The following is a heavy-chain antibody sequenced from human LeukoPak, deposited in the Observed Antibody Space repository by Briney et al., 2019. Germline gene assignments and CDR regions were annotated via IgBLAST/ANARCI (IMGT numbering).Heavy chain of an antibody. V-gene: IGHV1-69*13. CDR2: IIPIFGTA. D-gene: IGHD1-1*01. CDR1: GGTFSSYA. J-gene: IGHJ4*02. CDR3: ARDSRIGLEPGLDY. Sequence: ASVKVSCKASGGTFSSYAISWVRLAPGQGLEWMGGIIPIFGTANYAQKFQGRVTITADESTSTAYMELSSLRSEDTAVYYCARDSRIGLEPGLDYWGQGTLVTVSS.